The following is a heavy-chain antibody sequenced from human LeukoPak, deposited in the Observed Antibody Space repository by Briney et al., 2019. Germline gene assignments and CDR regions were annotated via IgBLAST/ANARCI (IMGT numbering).Heavy chain of an antibody. D-gene: IGHD3-3*01. CDR2: INPNSGGT. J-gene: IGHJ4*02. V-gene: IGHV1-2*02. Sequence: ASVKVSCKASGYTFTGYYMHWVRQAPGQGLEWMGWINPNSGGTNYAQKFQGRVTMTRDTSISTAYMELSRLRSDDTAVYYRAREYYDFWSGYYLFGYWGQGTLVTVSS. CDR3: AREYYDFWSGYYLFGY. CDR1: GYTFTGYY.